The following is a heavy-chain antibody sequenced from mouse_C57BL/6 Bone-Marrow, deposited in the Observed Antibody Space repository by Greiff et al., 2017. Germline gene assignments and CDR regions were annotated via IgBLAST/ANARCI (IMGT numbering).Heavy chain of an antibody. V-gene: IGHV5-4*03. CDR3: ARGSPTMITTYFDY. Sequence: EVKVVESGGGLVKPGGSLKLSCAASGFTFSSYAMSWVRQTPEKRLEWVATISDGGSYTYYPDNVKGRFTISRDNAKNHLYLQMSHLKSEDTAMYYCARGSPTMITTYFDYWGQGTTLTVSS. CDR1: GFTFSSYA. J-gene: IGHJ2*01. CDR2: ISDGGSYT. D-gene: IGHD2-4*01.